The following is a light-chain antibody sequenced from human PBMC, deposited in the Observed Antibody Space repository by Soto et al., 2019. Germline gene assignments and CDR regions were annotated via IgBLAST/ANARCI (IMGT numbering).Light chain of an antibody. CDR3: SSHSSSSTLVV. Sequence: QSALTQHASMSGSPGQSRTISCTGTSSDGGGYNYVSWYRQHPGKAPKLMIYDVNNRPSGVSNRFSGSKSGNTASLTISGLQAEDEADYYCSSHSSSSTLVVFGGGTKLTVL. J-gene: IGLJ2*01. V-gene: IGLV2-14*03. CDR1: SSDGGGYNY. CDR2: DVN.